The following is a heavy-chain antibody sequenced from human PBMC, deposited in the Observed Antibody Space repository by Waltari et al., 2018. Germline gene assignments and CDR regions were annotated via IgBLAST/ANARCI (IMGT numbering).Heavy chain of an antibody. CDR2: IYYSGRT. V-gene: IGHV4-39*07. Sequence: QLQLQESGPGLVKPSETLSLTCTVSGGSISSSSYYWGWIRQPPGKGLEWIGSIYYSGRTYYNPSLKSRVTISVDTSKNQFSLKLSSVTAADTAVYYCARDPDLPPSGAFDIWGQGTMVTVSS. CDR1: GGSISSSSYY. D-gene: IGHD3-10*01. J-gene: IGHJ3*02. CDR3: ARDPDLPPSGAFDI.